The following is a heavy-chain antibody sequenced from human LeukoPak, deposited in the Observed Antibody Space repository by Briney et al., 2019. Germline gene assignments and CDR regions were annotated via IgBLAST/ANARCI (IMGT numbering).Heavy chain of an antibody. V-gene: IGHV4-59*08. CDR3: ARHSLTVTYFDY. D-gene: IGHD4-17*01. CDR1: GFTVSSNY. J-gene: IGHJ4*02. CDR2: IYYSGST. Sequence: GSLRLSCAASGFTVSSNYMSWVRQAPGKGLEWIGYIYYSGSTNYNPSLKSRVTISVDTSKNQFSLKLSSVTAADTAVYYCARHSLTVTYFDYWGQGTLVTVSS.